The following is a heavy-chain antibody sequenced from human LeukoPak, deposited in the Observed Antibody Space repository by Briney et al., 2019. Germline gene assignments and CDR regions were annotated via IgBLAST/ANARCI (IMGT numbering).Heavy chain of an antibody. Sequence: PSETLSLTCAVSGGSISSGGYSWSWVRQAPGKGLEWVSSISGSGGSTYYADSVQGRFTISRDISKNTLYLHMISLRAEDTAVYYCAKGRPPGVIMAGTGGFDYWGQGTLVTVSS. CDR2: ISGSGGST. CDR1: GGSISSGGYS. CDR3: AKGRPPGVIMAGTGGFDY. D-gene: IGHD5-12*01. J-gene: IGHJ4*02. V-gene: IGHV3-23*01.